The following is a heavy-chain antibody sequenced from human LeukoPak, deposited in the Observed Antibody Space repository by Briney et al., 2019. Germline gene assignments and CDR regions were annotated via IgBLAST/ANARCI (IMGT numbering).Heavy chain of an antibody. V-gene: IGHV4-30-2*01. CDR2: IYHSGST. J-gene: IGHJ3*02. CDR3: ARAALQPYAFDI. Sequence: SETLSLTCAVSGGSISSGGYSWSWIRQPPGKGLEWIGYIYHSGSTYYSPSLKSRVTLSVDRSKNQFSLKLSSVTAADTAVYYCARAALQPYAFDIWGQGTMVTVSS. CDR1: GGSISSGGYS.